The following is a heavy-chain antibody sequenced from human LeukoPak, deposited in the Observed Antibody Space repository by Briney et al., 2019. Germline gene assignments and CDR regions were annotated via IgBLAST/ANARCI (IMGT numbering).Heavy chain of an antibody. J-gene: IGHJ4*02. CDR1: GGXISSYY. D-gene: IGHD1-26*01. V-gene: IGHV4-4*07. CDR2: TYTGGST. Sequence: PSETLSLTCTVSGGXISSYYCNWIRQPAGKGLEYIGRTYTGGSTNYNPSLKSRVTMSVDTSKNQFSLKLSSVTAADTAVYYCVGGTYYGGDYWGQGTLVTVSS. CDR3: VGGTYYGGDY.